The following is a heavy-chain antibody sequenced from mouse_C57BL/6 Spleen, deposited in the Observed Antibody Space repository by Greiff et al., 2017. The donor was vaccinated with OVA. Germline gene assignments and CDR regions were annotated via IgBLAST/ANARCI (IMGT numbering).Heavy chain of an antibody. J-gene: IGHJ4*01. CDR1: GYTFTSYW. CDR3: AKTDYGNYVEAMDD. CDR2: IYPGSGST. D-gene: IGHD2-1*01. Sequence: VQLQQPGAELVKPGASVKMSCKASGYTFTSYWITWVKQRPGQGLEWIGDIYPGSGSTNYNEKFKSKATLTVDTSSSTAYMQLSSLTSEDSAVYYCAKTDYGNYVEAMDDWGQGTSVTVSS. V-gene: IGHV1-55*01.